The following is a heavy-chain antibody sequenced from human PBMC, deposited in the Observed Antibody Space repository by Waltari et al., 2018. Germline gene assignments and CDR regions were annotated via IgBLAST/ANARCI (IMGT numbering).Heavy chain of an antibody. Sequence: NYMSWVRQAPGKGLEWVSVIYSGGSTYYADSVKGRFTISRDNSKNTLYLQMNSLRAEDTAVYYCARDEVVTSGGYWGQGTLVTVSS. CDR1: NY. CDR2: IYSGGST. CDR3: ARDEVVTSGGY. J-gene: IGHJ4*02. D-gene: IGHD2-15*01. V-gene: IGHV3-53*01.